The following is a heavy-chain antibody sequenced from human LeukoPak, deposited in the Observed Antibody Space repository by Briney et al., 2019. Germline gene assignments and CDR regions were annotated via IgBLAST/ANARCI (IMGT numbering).Heavy chain of an antibody. CDR1: GFTFSSYW. D-gene: IGHD6-13*01. J-gene: IGHJ4*02. CDR2: IKQDGSEK. V-gene: IGHV3-7*01. Sequence: GGSLRLSCAASGFTFSSYWMSWVRQAPGKGLEWVANIKQDGSEKYYVDSVKGRFTISRDNAKNSLYLQMNSLRAEDTAVYYCARVCGSSWYVLIEGFDYWGQGTLVTVSS. CDR3: ARVCGSSWYVLIEGFDY.